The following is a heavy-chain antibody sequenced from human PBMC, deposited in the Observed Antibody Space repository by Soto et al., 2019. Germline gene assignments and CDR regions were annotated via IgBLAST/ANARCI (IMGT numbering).Heavy chain of an antibody. CDR1: GFTFSGSA. V-gene: IGHV3-73*01. Sequence: GGSLRLSCAASGFTFSGSAMHWVRQASGKGLEWVGRIRSKANSYATAYAASVKGRFTISRDDSKNTAYLQMNSLKTEDTAVYYCTSAEYNWNYGWTGPEITDAFDIWGQGTMVTVSS. CDR2: IRSKANSYAT. J-gene: IGHJ3*02. CDR3: TSAEYNWNYGWTGPEITDAFDI. D-gene: IGHD1-7*01.